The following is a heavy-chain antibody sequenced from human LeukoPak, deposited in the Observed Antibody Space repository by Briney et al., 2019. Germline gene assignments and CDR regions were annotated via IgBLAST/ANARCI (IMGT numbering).Heavy chain of an antibody. D-gene: IGHD2/OR15-2a*01. CDR2: IYYSGST. V-gene: IGHV4-39*01. CDR3: TRLISARIDY. Sequence: PSETLSLTCTVSGGSISSSSYSWGWIRQPPGKGLEWIGNIYYSGSTYYNPSLKSRLTISVDTSKNQFSLKLNSVTAADTAVNYCTRLISARIDYWGQGTLVPVSS. CDR1: GGSISSSSYS. J-gene: IGHJ4*02.